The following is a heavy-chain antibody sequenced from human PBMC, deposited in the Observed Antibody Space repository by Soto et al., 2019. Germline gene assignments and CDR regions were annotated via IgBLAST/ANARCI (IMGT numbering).Heavy chain of an antibody. D-gene: IGHD2-21*02. CDR3: AKFCGGNSAHTFTIDP. Sequence: EVQLLESGGGLVQPGGSLRLSCAASGFTFSSYAMSWVRQAPGKGLEWVSTISGSGGSTHYADSVKGRFTISRDNSKNTLYLQMDSLRAEDTVVYYCAKFCGGNSAHTFTIDPWGQGTLVTVSS. CDR2: ISGSGGST. V-gene: IGHV3-23*01. CDR1: GFTFSSYA. J-gene: IGHJ5*02.